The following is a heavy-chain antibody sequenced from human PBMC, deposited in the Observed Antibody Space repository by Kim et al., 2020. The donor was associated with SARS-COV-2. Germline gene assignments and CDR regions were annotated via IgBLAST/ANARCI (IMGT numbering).Heavy chain of an antibody. CDR1: GFTFNTYG. CDR2: ISYDGSNK. Sequence: GGSLRLSCAASGFTFNTYGMHWVRQAPGKGLEWVAVISYDGSNKYYADSVKGRFTISRDNSKNTPYLKMNSLRIEDTAVYYCAKSFSGSFFGYDYWGQGTLVTGSS. J-gene: IGHJ4*02. CDR3: AKSFSGSFFGYDY. V-gene: IGHV3-30*18. D-gene: IGHD1-26*01.